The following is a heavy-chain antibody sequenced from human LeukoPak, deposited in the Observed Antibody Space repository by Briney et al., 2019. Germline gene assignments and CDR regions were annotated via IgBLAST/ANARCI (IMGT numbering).Heavy chain of an antibody. CDR1: GFTFSSYW. CDR2: IKSDGST. V-gene: IGHV3-74*01. CDR3: ARAPSEIGGYYPEYFRH. D-gene: IGHD3-3*01. J-gene: IGHJ1*01. Sequence: AGGSLRLSCAASGFTFSSYWMHWVRQAPGKGPVWVSRIKSDGSTNYAESVKGRFTISRDNAKNTLSLQMNSLRPEDTGVYYCARAPSEIGGYYPEYFRHWGQGTLVTVSS.